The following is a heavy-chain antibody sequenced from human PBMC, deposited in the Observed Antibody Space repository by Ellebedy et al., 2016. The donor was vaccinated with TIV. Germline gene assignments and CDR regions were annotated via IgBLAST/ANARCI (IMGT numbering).Heavy chain of an antibody. CDR2: ISSSSSYT. CDR1: GFTFSDYY. CDR3: ARGHRRRDPSSPLGWYFDL. V-gene: IGHV3-11*05. D-gene: IGHD3-16*01. Sequence: GGSLRLSXAASGFTFSDYYMSWIRQAPGKGLEWVSYISSSSSYTNYADSVKGRFTISRDNAKNSLYLQMNSLRAEDTAVYYCARGHRRRDPSSPLGWYFDLWGRGTLVTVSS. J-gene: IGHJ2*01.